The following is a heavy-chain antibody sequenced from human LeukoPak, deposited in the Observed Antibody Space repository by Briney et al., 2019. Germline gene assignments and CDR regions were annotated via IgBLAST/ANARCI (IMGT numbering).Heavy chain of an antibody. V-gene: IGHV4-39*07. D-gene: IGHD4-11*01. CDR1: GGSISSSSYY. J-gene: IGHJ4*02. CDR3: ARATPTTAGYFDY. Sequence: SETLSLTCTVSGGSISSSSYYWGWIRQPPGKGLEWIGSIYYSGSTYYNPSLKSRVTISVDTSKNQFSLKLSSVTAADTAVYYCARATPTTAGYFDYWGQGTLVTVSS. CDR2: IYYSGST.